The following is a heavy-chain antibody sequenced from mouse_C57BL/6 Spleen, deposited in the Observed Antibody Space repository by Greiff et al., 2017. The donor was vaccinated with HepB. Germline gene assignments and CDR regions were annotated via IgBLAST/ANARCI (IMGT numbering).Heavy chain of an antibody. D-gene: IGHD2-3*01. Sequence: VQLQQSGHELVKPGASVKISCKASGYSFNDYNMNWVKQSNGKSLEWIGVINPNYGTTSYNQKFKGKATLTVDQSSSTAYMQLNSLTSEDSAVYYCAREGLYDGYPMWCYAMDYCCQGTSVIVSS. CDR3: AREGLYDGYPMWCYAMDY. CDR2: INPNYGTT. CDR1: GYSFNDYN. J-gene: IGHJ4*01. V-gene: IGHV1-39*01.